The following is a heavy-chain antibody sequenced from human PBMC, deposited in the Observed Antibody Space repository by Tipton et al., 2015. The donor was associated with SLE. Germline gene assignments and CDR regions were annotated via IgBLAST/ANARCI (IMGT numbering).Heavy chain of an antibody. CDR3: ARVGLDYSSPYYLDY. CDR1: RFAFSSCH. Sequence: GSLRLSCAASRFAFSSCHMNWVRQAPGEGLEWVSSIDSSGRYIDYADSVKGRFTISRDNAKSSLYLQMNSLRAEDTAVYYCARVGLDYSSPYYLDYWGQGTLVTVSS. D-gene: IGHD6-13*01. J-gene: IGHJ4*02. V-gene: IGHV3-21*06. CDR2: IDSSGRYI.